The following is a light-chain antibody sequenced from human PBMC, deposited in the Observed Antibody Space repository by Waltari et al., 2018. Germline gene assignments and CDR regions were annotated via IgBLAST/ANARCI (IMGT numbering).Light chain of an antibody. CDR3: QQSYNTPRT. Sequence: DIQMTQSPSSLYASVGDRVTITCRASQSTSSYLSWYQQEPGKAPRLLIYAASSLQSGVPARFSGSGSGTDFTLTISSLQPEDSATYYCQQSYNTPRTFGQGTKVEL. V-gene: IGKV1-39*01. CDR2: AAS. CDR1: QSTSSY. J-gene: IGKJ1*01.